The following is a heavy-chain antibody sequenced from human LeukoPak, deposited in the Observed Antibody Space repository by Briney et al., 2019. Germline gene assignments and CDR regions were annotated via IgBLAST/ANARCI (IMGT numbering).Heavy chain of an antibody. D-gene: IGHD3-22*01. CDR1: GGSISSYY. Sequence: PSETLSLTCTVSGGSISSYYWSWIRQPPGKGLEWVAYIYYSGSTNYNPSLKSRVTISVDTSKNQFSLKLSSVTAADTAVYYCASSGYYLYYFDYWGQGTLVTVSS. V-gene: IGHV4-59*01. J-gene: IGHJ4*02. CDR3: ASSGYYLYYFDY. CDR2: IYYSGST.